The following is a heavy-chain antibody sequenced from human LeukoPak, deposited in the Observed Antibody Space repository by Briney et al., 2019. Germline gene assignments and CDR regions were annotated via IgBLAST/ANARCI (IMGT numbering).Heavy chain of an antibody. CDR2: ISRSGSTK. Sequence: GGSLRLSCAASGFTFSDYNMRWIRQAPGKGLEWVSSISRSGSTKYYADSVKGRFTISRDNAKNSLHLQMNSLRAEDTAVYYCAREKGNVIMLYAPTGPYDYWGQGTLVTVSS. D-gene: IGHD2-8*01. V-gene: IGHV3-11*04. CDR1: GFTFSDYN. J-gene: IGHJ4*02. CDR3: AREKGNVIMLYAPTGPYDY.